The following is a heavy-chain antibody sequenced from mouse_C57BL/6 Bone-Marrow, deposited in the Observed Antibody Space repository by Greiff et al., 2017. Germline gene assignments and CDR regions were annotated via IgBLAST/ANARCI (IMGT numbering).Heavy chain of an antibody. CDR1: GFTFTDYY. Sequence: EVQLVESGGGLVQPGGSLSLSCAASGFTFTDYYMSWVRQPPGKALEWLGFIRNKANGYTTEYSVSVKGRFTISRDNSQSILYLQMNALRAEDSATYYCARYAGTGYFDVWGTGTTVTVSS. J-gene: IGHJ1*03. CDR3: ARYAGTGYFDV. CDR2: IRNKANGYTT. D-gene: IGHD3-3*01. V-gene: IGHV7-3*01.